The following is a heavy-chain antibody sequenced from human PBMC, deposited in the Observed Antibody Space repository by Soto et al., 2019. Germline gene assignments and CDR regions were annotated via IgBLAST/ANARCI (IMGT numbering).Heavy chain of an antibody. J-gene: IGHJ3*02. D-gene: IGHD5-18*01. CDR3: ARDPGDGYSTAVAFEI. Sequence: QVQLVQSGAEVKKPGSSVKVSCKASGGTFSSYAISWVRQAPGEGLEWMGGIIPIFGTANYAQKFQGRVTITADESTSTAYMELSSLRSEDTAVYYCARDPGDGYSTAVAFEIWGQGTMVTVSS. CDR2: IIPIFGTA. V-gene: IGHV1-69*01. CDR1: GGTFSSYA.